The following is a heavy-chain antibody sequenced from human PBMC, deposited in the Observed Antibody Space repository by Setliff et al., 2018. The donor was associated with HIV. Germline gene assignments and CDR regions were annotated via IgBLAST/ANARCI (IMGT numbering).Heavy chain of an antibody. D-gene: IGHD1-26*01. V-gene: IGHV1-46*01. J-gene: IGHJ1*01. CDR1: GYTFTTYY. CDR2: INPSSTST. Sequence: ASVKVSCKASGYTFTTYYIHWVRQAPGQGLEWMGIINPSSTSTNYAQRFQGRFTMTRDTSTSTVYMELSSLRSEDTAVYYCARDHMSVGAWVGATSRGLFQHWGQGTLVTVSS. CDR3: ARDHMSVGAWVGATSRGLFQH.